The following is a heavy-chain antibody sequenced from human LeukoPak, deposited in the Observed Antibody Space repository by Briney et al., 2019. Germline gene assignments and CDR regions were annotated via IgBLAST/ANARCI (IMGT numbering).Heavy chain of an antibody. CDR1: GYSFTNYW. CDR3: AKHYGASRSYSRPFDY. Sequence: ESLKISCKGSGYSFTNYWIGWVRQMPGKGPEWMGIIYPGDSDTRYNPSFQGQVTISADKSISTAYLQWNSLKASDTAIYFCAKHYGASRSYSRPFDYWGQGTLVTVSS. D-gene: IGHD3-10*01. J-gene: IGHJ4*02. V-gene: IGHV5-51*01. CDR2: IYPGDSDT.